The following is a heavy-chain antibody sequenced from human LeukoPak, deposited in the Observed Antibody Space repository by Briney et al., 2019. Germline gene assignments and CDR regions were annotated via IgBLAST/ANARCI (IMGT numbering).Heavy chain of an antibody. CDR3: ARGGDLTSCLDH. J-gene: IGHJ4*02. CDR2: IYYSGST. V-gene: IGHV4-31*03. Sequence: SETLSLTCTVSGGSISSGGYYWSWIRQHPGKGLEWIGYIYYSGSTYYNPSLKSRVTISVDTSKNQFSLKLSSVTAADTAVYYCARGGDLTSCLDHWGQGTLVTVSS. D-gene: IGHD2-2*01. CDR1: GGSISSGGYY.